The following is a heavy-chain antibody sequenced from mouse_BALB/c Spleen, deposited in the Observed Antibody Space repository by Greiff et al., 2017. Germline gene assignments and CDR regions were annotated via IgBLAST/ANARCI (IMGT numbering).Heavy chain of an antibody. CDR3: AREMITPGAFDV. J-gene: IGHJ1*01. CDR2: ISNGGGST. D-gene: IGHD2-4*01. Sequence: EVKLMESGGGLVQPGGSLKLSCAASGFTFSSYTMSWVRQTPEKRLEWVAYISNGGGSTYYPDTVKGRFTISRDNAKNTLYLQMSSLKSEDTAMYYCAREMITPGAFDVGGAGTTVTVSS. V-gene: IGHV5-12-2*01. CDR1: GFTFSSYT.